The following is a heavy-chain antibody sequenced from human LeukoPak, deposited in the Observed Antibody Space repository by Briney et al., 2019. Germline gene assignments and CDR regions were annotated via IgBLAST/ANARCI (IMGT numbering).Heavy chain of an antibody. D-gene: IGHD6-13*01. CDR1: GYTFTVYY. J-gene: IGHJ3*02. CDR2: INPNSGGT. V-gene: IGHV1-2*02. CDR3: ASPRSAAALIDI. Sequence: ASVNVSCKASGYTFTVYYMHWVRQAPGQGLEWMGWINPNSGGTNYAQKFQGRVTMTRDTSISTAYMELSRLRSDDTAVYYCASPRSAAALIDIWGQGTMVTVSS.